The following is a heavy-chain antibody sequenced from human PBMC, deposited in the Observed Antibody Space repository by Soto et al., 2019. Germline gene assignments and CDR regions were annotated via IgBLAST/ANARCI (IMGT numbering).Heavy chain of an antibody. D-gene: IGHD3-10*01. V-gene: IGHV3-7*01. Sequence: EVQLVESGGGLVQPGGSLRLSCVDSGFTFSSYWMSWVRQAPVKGLEWVGNIKQDGSEENYVDSVKGRFTISRDNAKNSMYLQRNSLRAEDTAVYYCARMASSGRGWDVWGQGTTVVVSS. J-gene: IGHJ6*02. CDR3: ARMASSGRGWDV. CDR1: GFTFSSYW. CDR2: IKQDGSEE.